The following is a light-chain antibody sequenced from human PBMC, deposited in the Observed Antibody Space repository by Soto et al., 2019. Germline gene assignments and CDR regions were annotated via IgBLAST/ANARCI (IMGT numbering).Light chain of an antibody. CDR3: QQYNNWPFT. CDR1: QSVSSN. V-gene: IGKV3-15*01. CDR2: GAS. Sequence: EIVMTQSPATLSVSPGERATLSCRASQSVSSNLAWYQQKPGQAPRLLIYGASTRATGIPARFSGSGSGTEFTLTIRRLKSEDFAVYYCQQYNNWPFTFGPGTKVDIK. J-gene: IGKJ3*01.